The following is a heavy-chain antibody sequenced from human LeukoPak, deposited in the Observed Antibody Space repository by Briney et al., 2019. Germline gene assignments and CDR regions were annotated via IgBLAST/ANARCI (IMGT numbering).Heavy chain of an antibody. CDR1: GFNFNAYS. Sequence: GGSLRLSCAASGFNFNAYSMAWVRQAPGKGLEWVSIISRASESIFYADSVKGRFTISRDNAKNSLYLQMNGLRADDTAAYYCARGATDTTRWFDPRGQGTLVTVSS. J-gene: IGHJ5*02. D-gene: IGHD1-7*01. CDR3: ARGATDTTRWFDP. CDR2: ISRASESI. V-gene: IGHV3-21*01.